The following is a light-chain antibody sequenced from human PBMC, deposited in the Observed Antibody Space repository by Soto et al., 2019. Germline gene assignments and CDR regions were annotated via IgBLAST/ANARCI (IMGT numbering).Light chain of an antibody. J-gene: IGLJ1*01. CDR2: DVS. V-gene: IGLV2-14*03. CDR1: SSDIGAYIH. Sequence: QSALTQPASVSGSPGQSIAVSCSGTSSDIGAYIHVSWYQQHPGKAPKLMIYDVSNRPSGVSDRFSGSKPGNTASLTISGLQAEDEADYYCTSYTTSGTYVFGAGTKLTVL. CDR3: TSYTTSGTYV.